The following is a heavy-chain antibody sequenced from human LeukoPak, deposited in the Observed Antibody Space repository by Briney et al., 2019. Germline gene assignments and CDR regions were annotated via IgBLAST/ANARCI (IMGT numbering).Heavy chain of an antibody. Sequence: ASVKVSCKASGYTFTGYYLHWVRQAPGQGLEWMGITNPSGGSTSYAQKFQGRVTMTRDTSTSTVYMELSSLRSEDTAVYYCARETSNTAVLNWGRGTLVTVSS. CDR3: ARETSNTAVLN. D-gene: IGHD5-18*01. J-gene: IGHJ4*02. CDR2: TNPSGGST. CDR1: GYTFTGYY. V-gene: IGHV1-46*03.